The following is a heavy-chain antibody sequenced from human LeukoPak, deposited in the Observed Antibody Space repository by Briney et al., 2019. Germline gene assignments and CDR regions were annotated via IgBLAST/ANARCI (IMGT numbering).Heavy chain of an antibody. CDR2: IWYDGSNK. V-gene: IGHV3-33*01. CDR1: GFTFSSYG. Sequence: PRGSLRLSCAASGFTFSSYGMHWVRQAPGKGLEWVAVIWYDGSNKYYADSVKGRFTISRDNSKNTLYLQMNSLRAEDTAVYYCAREIQTAMVTNYYYGMDVWGQGTTVTVSS. CDR3: AREIQTAMVTNYYYGMDV. J-gene: IGHJ6*02. D-gene: IGHD5-18*01.